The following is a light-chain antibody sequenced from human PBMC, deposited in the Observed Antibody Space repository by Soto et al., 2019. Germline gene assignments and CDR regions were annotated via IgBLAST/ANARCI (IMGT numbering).Light chain of an antibody. V-gene: IGLV3-21*04. CDR3: QVWDSSSDHRYV. Sequence: SYELTQPPSVSVAPGKTARIACGGNNIGTKSVHWYQQKPGQAPVLVIFYDSDRPSGIPERFSGSNSGNTATLTISRVEAVDEADYYCQVWDSSSDHRYVFGTATKLTVL. J-gene: IGLJ1*01. CDR2: YDS. CDR1: NIGTKS.